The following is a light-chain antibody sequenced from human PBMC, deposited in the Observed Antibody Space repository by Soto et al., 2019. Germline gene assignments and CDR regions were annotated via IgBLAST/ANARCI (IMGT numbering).Light chain of an antibody. J-gene: IGKJ1*01. Sequence: EIVLTHSSVTRSVGGGERAALSCRASQSVSSSYLAWYQQKPGQAPRLLIYGASSRATGIPDRFSGSGSGTDFTLTISRLEPEDFAVYYCQQYRSSPRTFGQGTKVDIK. CDR1: QSVSSSY. V-gene: IGKV3-20*01. CDR2: GAS. CDR3: QQYRSSPRT.